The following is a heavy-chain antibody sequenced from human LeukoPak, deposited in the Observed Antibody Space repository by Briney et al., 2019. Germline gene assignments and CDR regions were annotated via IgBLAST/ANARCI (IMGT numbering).Heavy chain of an antibody. V-gene: IGHV4-39*07. J-gene: IGHJ6*02. CDR3: AREQQLGTWDYYYYGMDV. Sequence: SETLSLTCTVSGGSISSSSYYWGWIRQPPGKGLEWIGSIYYSGSTYYNPSLKSQVTISVDTSKNQFSLKLSSVTAADTAVYYCAREQQLGTWDYYYYGMDVWGQGTTVTVSS. CDR2: IYYSGST. CDR1: GGSISSSSYY. D-gene: IGHD6-13*01.